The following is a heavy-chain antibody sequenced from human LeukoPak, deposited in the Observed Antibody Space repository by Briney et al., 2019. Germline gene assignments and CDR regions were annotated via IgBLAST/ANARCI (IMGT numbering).Heavy chain of an antibody. Sequence: SETLSLTCTVSGGSISNYYWSWIRQPPGKGLEWIGYIYYSGSTNYNPSLKSRVTISVDTSKNQFSLKLSSVTAAGTAVYYCARGYGSGSTNWFDPWGQGTLVTVSS. D-gene: IGHD3-10*01. CDR3: ARGYGSGSTNWFDP. V-gene: IGHV4-59*08. CDR1: GGSISNYY. J-gene: IGHJ5*02. CDR2: IYYSGST.